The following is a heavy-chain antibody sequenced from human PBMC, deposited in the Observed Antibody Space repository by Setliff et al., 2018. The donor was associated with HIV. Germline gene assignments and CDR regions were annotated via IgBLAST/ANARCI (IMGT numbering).Heavy chain of an antibody. V-gene: IGHV4-30-4*08. D-gene: IGHD3-16*02. CDR1: DSGTYY. CDR3: ARGSYYDYVWGNYRYTGFDY. J-gene: IGHJ4*02. Sequence: SETLSLTCTVSDSGTYYWSWIRQPPGKGLEWIGYIYYSGSTYYNPSLKSRVTISVDTSKNQFSLKLNSVTAADTAVYYCARGSYYDYVWGNYRYTGFDYWGQGTLVTVSS. CDR2: IYYSGST.